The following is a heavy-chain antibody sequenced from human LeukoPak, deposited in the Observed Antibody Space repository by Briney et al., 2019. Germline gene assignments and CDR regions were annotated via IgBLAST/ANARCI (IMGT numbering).Heavy chain of an antibody. J-gene: IGHJ5*02. CDR1: GYTFTSYD. V-gene: IGHV1-8*01. CDR2: MNPNSGNT. CDR3: ARGYCSSTSCSNWFDP. D-gene: IGHD2-2*01. Sequence: GASVKVSCKASGYTFTSYDINWVRQAPGQGLEWMGWMNPNSGNTGYAQKFQGRVTMTRNTSISTAYMELSSLRSEDTAVYYCARGYCSSTSCSNWFDPGGQGTLVTVSS.